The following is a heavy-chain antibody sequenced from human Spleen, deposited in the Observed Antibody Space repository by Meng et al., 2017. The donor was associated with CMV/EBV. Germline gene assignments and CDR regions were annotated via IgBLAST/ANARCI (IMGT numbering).Heavy chain of an antibody. D-gene: IGHD2-2*01. CDR3: ARVTGYCTSTTCWNYFDY. CDR2: IYSSGST. V-gene: IGHV4-61*01. J-gene: IGHJ4*02. CDR1: GDSVSSDNFY. Sequence: SETLSLTCTVSGDSVSSDNFYWSWIRQPPGKGLEWIGNIYSSGSTSYNPFLKSRVTTSVNTSKNQFSLRLRSVTAADTAVYYCARVTGYCTSTTCWNYFDYWGQGTLVTVSS.